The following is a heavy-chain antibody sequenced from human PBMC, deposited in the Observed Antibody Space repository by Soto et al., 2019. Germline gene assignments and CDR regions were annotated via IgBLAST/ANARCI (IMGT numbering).Heavy chain of an antibody. Sequence: GGSLRLSCAASEFTFSSYGMHWVRQAPGKGLEWVAVIWYDGSTRYYADSVQGRFTISRDNSKNTLYLQMNSLKTEDTALYYCTTDSYSNMIVIRFDYWGHGTLVTVSS. CDR1: EFTFSSYG. D-gene: IGHD3-22*01. CDR3: TTDSYSNMIVIRFDY. V-gene: IGHV3-33*01. J-gene: IGHJ4*01. CDR2: IWYDGSTR.